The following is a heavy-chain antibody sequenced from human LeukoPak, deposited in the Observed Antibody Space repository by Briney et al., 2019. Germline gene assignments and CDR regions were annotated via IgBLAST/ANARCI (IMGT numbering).Heavy chain of an antibody. J-gene: IGHJ6*04. CDR2: IYHSGST. Sequence: SETLSLTCTVSGYSISSGYYWGWIRQPPGKGLEWIGSIYHSGSTYYNPSLKSRVTISVDTSKNQFSLRLSSVTAADTAVYYCARDLVVPAGSEGDVWGKGTTVTVSS. CDR1: GYSISSGYY. CDR3: ARDLVVPAGSEGDV. D-gene: IGHD2-2*01. V-gene: IGHV4-38-2*02.